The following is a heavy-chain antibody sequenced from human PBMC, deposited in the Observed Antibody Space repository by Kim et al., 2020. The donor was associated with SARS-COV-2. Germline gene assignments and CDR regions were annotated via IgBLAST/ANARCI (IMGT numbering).Heavy chain of an antibody. CDR1: GFTFSTSP. Sequence: GGSLRLSCVASGFTFSTSPMGWVRQAPGEGLEWVSRISWDGTRTYYADSVKGRVTMSSDNSKNTVYLHMNSLRVEDTAVYYCAKGVTNSGFDYWGQGAQV. D-gene: IGHD4-17*01. J-gene: IGHJ4*02. V-gene: IGHV3-23*01. CDR3: AKGVTNSGFDY. CDR2: ISWDGTRT.